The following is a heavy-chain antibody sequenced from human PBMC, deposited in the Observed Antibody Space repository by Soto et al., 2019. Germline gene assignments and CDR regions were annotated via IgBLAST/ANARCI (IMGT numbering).Heavy chain of an antibody. CDR2: IYYRGST. D-gene: IGHD2-15*01. CDR3: AGAGGYGSPWALSAP. Sequence: QVQLQESGPGLVKPSQTLSLTCTVSGASISSGFYYWTWIRQFPGKGLEWIGYIYYRGSTYYNPSLKSRLTMSMDTSKNEFPLKLSFVTAGATAVYYWAGAGGYGSPWALSAPWGQGTLVAVSS. V-gene: IGHV4-31*03. J-gene: IGHJ5*02. CDR1: GASISSGFYY.